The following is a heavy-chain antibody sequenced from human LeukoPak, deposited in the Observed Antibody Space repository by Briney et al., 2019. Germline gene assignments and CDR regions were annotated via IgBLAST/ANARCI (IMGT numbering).Heavy chain of an antibody. D-gene: IGHD2/OR15-2a*01. CDR1: GYTFTSYD. CDR3: AGGREPKNKYFQH. CDR2: MNPNSGNT. J-gene: IGHJ1*01. Sequence: ASVKVSCKASGYTFTSYDINWGRQATGQGGEWMGWMNPNSGNTGYAQTFQGRVTMTRNTSISTAYMELSSLRSEDTAVYYCAGGREPKNKYFQHWGQGTLVTVSS. V-gene: IGHV1-8*01.